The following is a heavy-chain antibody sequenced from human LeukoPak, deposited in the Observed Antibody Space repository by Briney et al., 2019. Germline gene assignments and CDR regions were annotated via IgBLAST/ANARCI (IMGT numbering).Heavy chain of an antibody. CDR2: ISAYNGNT. J-gene: IGHJ5*02. Sequence: ASVKVSCKASGYTFTSYGISWVRQAPGQGLEWMGWISAYNGNTNYAQKLQGRATMTTDTSTSTAYMELRSLRSDDTAVYYCARDPWAYSSGARWFDPWGQGTLVTVSS. CDR3: ARDPWAYSSGARWFDP. CDR1: GYTFTSYG. V-gene: IGHV1-18*01. D-gene: IGHD6-19*01.